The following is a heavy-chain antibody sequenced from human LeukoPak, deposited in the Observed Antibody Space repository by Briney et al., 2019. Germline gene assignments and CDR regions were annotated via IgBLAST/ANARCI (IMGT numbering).Heavy chain of an antibody. CDR2: FDPEDGET. CDR3: ATNSLDILTGYYSGAFDI. Sequence: ASVKVSCKVSGYTLTELSMHWVRQAPGKGLEWMGGFDPEDGETIYAQKFLGRVTMTEDTSTDTAYMELSRLRSEDTAVYYCATNSLDILTGYYSGAFDIWGQGTMVTVSS. CDR1: GYTLTELS. D-gene: IGHD3-9*01. V-gene: IGHV1-24*01. J-gene: IGHJ3*02.